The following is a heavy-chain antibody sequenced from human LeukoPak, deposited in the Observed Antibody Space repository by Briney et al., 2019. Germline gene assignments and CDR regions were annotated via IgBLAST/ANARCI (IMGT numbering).Heavy chain of an antibody. J-gene: IGHJ4*02. V-gene: IGHV3-11*04. CDR3: ARRRLSSSWYPDYFDY. Sequence: GGSLRLSCAASGFTFSYYYMSWIRQAPGKGLEWLSYISSSGSSIYYADSVKGRFTISRDNAKNSLYLQMNSLRAEDTAVYYCARRRLSSSWYPDYFDYWGQGTLVTVSS. CDR2: ISSSGSSI. D-gene: IGHD6-13*01. CDR1: GFTFSYYY.